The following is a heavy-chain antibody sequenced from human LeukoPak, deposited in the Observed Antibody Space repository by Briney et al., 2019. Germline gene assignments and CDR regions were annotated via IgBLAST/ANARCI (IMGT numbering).Heavy chain of an antibody. CDR3: ARSIAVADFRFDP. Sequence: GSLRLSCAASGFTFSNAWMSWVRQPPGKGLEWIGSIYYSGSTYYNPSPKSRVPISVDTSKNQFSLKLSSVTAVDTAVYYCARSIAVADFRFDPWGQGTLVTVSS. J-gene: IGHJ5*02. CDR1: GFTFSNAW. V-gene: IGHV4-38-2*01. CDR2: IYYSGST. D-gene: IGHD6-19*01.